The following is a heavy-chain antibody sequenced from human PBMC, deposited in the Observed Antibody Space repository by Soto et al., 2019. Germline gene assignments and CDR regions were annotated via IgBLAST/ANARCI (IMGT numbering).Heavy chain of an antibody. CDR1: GFTFDDYA. CDR3: AKDIRMTYYDILTGHS. J-gene: IGHJ4*02. CDR2: ISWNSGSI. D-gene: IGHD3-9*01. Sequence: GGSLRLSCAASGFTFDDYAMHWVRQAPGKGLEWVSGISWNSGSIGYADSVKGRFTISRDNAKNSLYLQMNSLRAEDTALYYCAKDIRMTYYDILTGHSWGQGTLVTVSS. V-gene: IGHV3-9*01.